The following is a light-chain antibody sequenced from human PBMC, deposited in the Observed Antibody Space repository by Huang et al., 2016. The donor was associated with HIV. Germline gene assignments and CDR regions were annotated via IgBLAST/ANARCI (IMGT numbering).Light chain of an antibody. CDR2: GAS. CDR3: QQYGTSPYT. Sequence: IVLTQSPGTLSLSPGGRVVLPCRASQNVSSNYLAWYQQKGDQAPRLLIYGASNRATGIPDKFSGSGSGTKFTLTISRLAPEDFAMYYCQQYGTSPYTFGQGTQLEI. J-gene: IGKJ2*01. CDR1: QNVSSNY. V-gene: IGKV3-20*01.